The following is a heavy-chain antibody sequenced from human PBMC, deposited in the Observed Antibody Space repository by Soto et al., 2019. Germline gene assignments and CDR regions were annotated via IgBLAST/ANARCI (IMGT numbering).Heavy chain of an antibody. D-gene: IGHD3-22*01. J-gene: IGHJ4*02. CDR2: INSDGTST. V-gene: IGHV3-74*01. Sequence: EVQLVESGGGLVQPGGSLGLSCAASGFSFTHYWMHWVRQGPGKGLEWLSRINSDGTSTYYADSVKGRFTISRDNAKNTLYLQMNSLRDEDTAVYYCARVATYFYESSGYDYWGQGALVTVSS. CDR3: ARVATYFYESSGYDY. CDR1: GFSFTHYW.